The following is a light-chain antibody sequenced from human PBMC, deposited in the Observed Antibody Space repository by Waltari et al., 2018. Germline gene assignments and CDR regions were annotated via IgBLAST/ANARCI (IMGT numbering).Light chain of an antibody. Sequence: SYEVTQPPSVSVSPRQRATIPCSGEKLGSQYVSWYQQKSGQSPVLVIYRDDKRPSGIPERFSGSNSGNTATLTISGTQPMDEADYYCQAWDSSAFVFGAGTKVTVL. J-gene: IGLJ1*01. CDR1: KLGSQY. CDR3: QAWDSSAFV. V-gene: IGLV3-1*01. CDR2: RDD.